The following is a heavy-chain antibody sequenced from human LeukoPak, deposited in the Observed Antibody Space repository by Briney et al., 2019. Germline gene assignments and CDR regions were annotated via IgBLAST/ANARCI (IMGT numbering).Heavy chain of an antibody. Sequence: GGSLRLSCAASGFTFSSFHMSWVRQAPGKGLEWVSAISGSGETTYYADSVKGRFTISRDNSKNTLYLQMNSLRAEDTAVYYCAKATPLWFGELLSYFDYWGQGTLVTVSS. J-gene: IGHJ4*02. CDR3: AKATPLWFGELLSYFDY. CDR1: GFTFSSFH. V-gene: IGHV3-23*01. CDR2: ISGSGETT. D-gene: IGHD3-10*01.